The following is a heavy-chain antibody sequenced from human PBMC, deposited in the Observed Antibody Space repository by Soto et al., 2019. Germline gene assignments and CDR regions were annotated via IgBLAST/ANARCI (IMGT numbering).Heavy chain of an antibody. Sequence: QVQLEQSGAEVKKPGASVKVSCKVSGYPFVSYALHWVRQAPGQSLEWMGWINAGAGDTKYAQKFQGRVIITRDTSARTASMELSSLTSEDTAVYYCAREPLVAFDFWGQGTLVTVSS. CDR3: AREPLVAFDF. D-gene: IGHD2-8*02. CDR1: GYPFVSYA. CDR2: INAGAGDT. J-gene: IGHJ4*02. V-gene: IGHV1-3*01.